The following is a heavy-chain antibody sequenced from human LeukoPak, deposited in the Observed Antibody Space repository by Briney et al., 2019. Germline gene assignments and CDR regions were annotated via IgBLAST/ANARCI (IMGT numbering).Heavy chain of an antibody. CDR2: IYYSGST. CDR3: ARRSVTTCFDY. J-gene: IGHJ4*02. CDR1: GGSISSSSYY. V-gene: IGHV4-39*01. D-gene: IGHD4-17*01. Sequence: SETLSLTCTVSGGSISSSSYYWGWIRQPPGKVLEWIGSIYYSGSTYYNPSLKSRVTISVDTSKNQFSLKLSSVTAADTAVYYCARRSVTTCFDYWGQGTLVTVSS.